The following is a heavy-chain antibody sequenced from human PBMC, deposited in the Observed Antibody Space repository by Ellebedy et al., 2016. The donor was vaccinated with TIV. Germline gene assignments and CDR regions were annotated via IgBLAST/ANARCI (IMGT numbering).Heavy chain of an antibody. CDR2: ISTSSSYI. Sequence: GESLKISCVASGFTFSSHCMSWVRQAPGKGLEWVSYISTSSSYIYYADSVKGRFTISRDNARKSLFMEMNSLRAEDTAVYYCARDLHTVANRGWYYGMDVWGQGTTVTVSS. CDR3: ARDLHTVANRGWYYGMDV. J-gene: IGHJ6*02. CDR1: GFTFSSHC. V-gene: IGHV3-21*01. D-gene: IGHD4-23*01.